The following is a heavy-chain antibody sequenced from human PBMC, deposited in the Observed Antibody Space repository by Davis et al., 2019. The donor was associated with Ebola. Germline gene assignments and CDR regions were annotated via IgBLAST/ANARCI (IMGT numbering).Heavy chain of an antibody. CDR1: GFTFSSHA. Sequence: PGGSLRLSCAASGFTFSSHAMHWVRQAPGKWREGWGTFSYDGQKEYQADSVEGRFTISRDNAKCTLYRQMHSLRVDDTAMYYCVRMSTVIDEWGQGTPVTVSS. CDR3: VRMSTVIDE. CDR2: FSYDGQKE. V-gene: IGHV3-30*14. D-gene: IGHD4-17*01. J-gene: IGHJ4*02.